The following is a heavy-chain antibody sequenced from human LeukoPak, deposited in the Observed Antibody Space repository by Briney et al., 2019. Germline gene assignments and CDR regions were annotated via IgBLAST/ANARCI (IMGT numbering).Heavy chain of an antibody. Sequence: ASVKVSCKASGYTFTSYYMHWVRQATGQGLEWMGWMNPNSGNTGYAQKFQGRVTITRNTSISTAYMELSSLRSEDTAVYYCARTSVALSGWGLDPWGQGTPVTVSS. V-gene: IGHV1-8*03. J-gene: IGHJ5*02. CDR2: MNPNSGNT. D-gene: IGHD6-25*01. CDR3: ARTSVALSGWGLDP. CDR1: GYTFTSYY.